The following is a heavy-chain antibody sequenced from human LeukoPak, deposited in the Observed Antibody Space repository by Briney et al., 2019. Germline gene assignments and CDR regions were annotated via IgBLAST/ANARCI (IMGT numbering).Heavy chain of an antibody. CDR2: ISAYNGNT. Sequence: ASVKVSCKASGYTFTSYGISWVRQAPGQGLEWMGWISAYNGNTNYAQKLQGRVTMTTDTSTSTAYMELRSLRSDDTAVYYCARDPPRIVVVVAATNYYGMDVWGQGTTVTVSS. V-gene: IGHV1-18*01. CDR3: ARDPPRIVVVVAATNYYGMDV. CDR1: GYTFTSYG. D-gene: IGHD2-15*01. J-gene: IGHJ6*02.